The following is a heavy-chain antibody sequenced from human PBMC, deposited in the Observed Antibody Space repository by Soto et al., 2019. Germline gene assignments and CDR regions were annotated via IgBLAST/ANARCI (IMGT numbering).Heavy chain of an antibody. CDR2: ISYDGSNK. CDR1: GFTFSSYA. CDR3: ARDSLNYYDSSGYYYHPAPFDY. V-gene: IGHV3-30-3*01. J-gene: IGHJ4*02. Sequence: PVGSLRLSCAASGFTFSSYAMHWVRQAPGKGLEWVAVISYDGSNKYYADSVKGRFTISRDNSKNTLYLQMNSLRAEDTAVYYCARDSLNYYDSSGYYYHPAPFDYWGQGTLVTVSS. D-gene: IGHD3-22*01.